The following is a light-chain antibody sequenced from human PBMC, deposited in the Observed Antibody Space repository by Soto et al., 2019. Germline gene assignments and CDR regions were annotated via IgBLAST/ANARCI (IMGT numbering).Light chain of an antibody. CDR2: EVN. V-gene: IGLV2-14*01. CDR1: SSDIGGYNY. J-gene: IGLJ2*01. CDR3: SSYRTSNTVV. Sequence: QSVLTQPPSVSGSPGQSITISCTGTSSDIGGYNYVAWYQQYPGQAPKLMIYEVNDRPSWVSNRFSGSKSGNTASLTISGLQDEDEADYYCSSYRTSNTVVFGGGTKLTVL.